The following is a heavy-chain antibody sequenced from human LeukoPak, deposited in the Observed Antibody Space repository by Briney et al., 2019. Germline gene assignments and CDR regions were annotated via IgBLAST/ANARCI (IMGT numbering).Heavy chain of an antibody. CDR3: ARDRGMVRGPLKA. J-gene: IGHJ4*02. CDR2: ISSSSSYI. CDR1: GFTFSDFP. Sequence: GGSLRLSCAASGFTFSDFPMNWVRQAPGKGLEWVSSISSSSSYIYYADSVKGRFTISRDNAKNSLYLQMNSLRAEDTAVYYCARDRGMVRGPLKAWGQGTLVTVSS. D-gene: IGHD3-10*01. V-gene: IGHV3-21*01.